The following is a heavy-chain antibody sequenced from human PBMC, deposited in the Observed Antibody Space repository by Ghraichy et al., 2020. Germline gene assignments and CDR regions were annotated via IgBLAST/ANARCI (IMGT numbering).Heavy chain of an antibody. CDR2: IRYDGSNK. CDR1: GFTFSSYG. Sequence: GGSLRLSCAASGFTFSSYGMHWVRQAPGKGLEWVAFIRYDGSNKYYADSVKGRFTISRDNSKNTLYLQMNSLRAEDTAVYYCAKDSITMVRGVLGYWGQGTLVTVSS. J-gene: IGHJ4*02. V-gene: IGHV3-30*02. D-gene: IGHD3-10*01. CDR3: AKDSITMVRGVLGY.